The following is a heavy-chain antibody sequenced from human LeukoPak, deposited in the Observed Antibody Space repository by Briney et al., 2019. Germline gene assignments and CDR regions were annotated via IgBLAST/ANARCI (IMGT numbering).Heavy chain of an antibody. Sequence: GGSLRLSCAASGLTFSTCNTNWVRQAPGKGLEWISYISSSNSIYYADSVKGRFTISRDNAQNSLYLQMNSLRAEDTAVYYCARDYFDSSASAWGQGTLVTVSS. CDR3: ARDYFDSSASA. CDR1: GLTFSTCN. CDR2: ISSSNSI. V-gene: IGHV3-48*04. J-gene: IGHJ5*02. D-gene: IGHD3-22*01.